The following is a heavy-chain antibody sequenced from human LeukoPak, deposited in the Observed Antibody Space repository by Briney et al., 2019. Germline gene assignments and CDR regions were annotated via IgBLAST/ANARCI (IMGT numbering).Heavy chain of an antibody. J-gene: IGHJ4*02. CDR2: ISGNNDNP. V-gene: IGHV1-18*01. CDR1: GYTFSNFG. CDR3: ARDGTSTDDY. D-gene: IGHD2-2*01. Sequence: GASVKVSCKASGYTFSNFGINWVRQAPGQGLVWMGWISGNNDNPNYGQKFQGRFTVTTDSSTNTAYMELRNLRLDDTAVYYCARDGTSTDDYWGQGTLVTVSS.